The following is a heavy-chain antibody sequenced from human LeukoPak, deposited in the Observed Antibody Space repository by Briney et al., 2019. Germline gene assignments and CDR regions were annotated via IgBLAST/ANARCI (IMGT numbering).Heavy chain of an antibody. V-gene: IGHV3-7*03. D-gene: IGHD5-18*01. J-gene: IGHJ5*02. CDR2: IREERGQE. CDR3: ASLDTAKQPLANH. Sequence: GGSLRLSCVASGLTVSNHWMGWVRQAPGKGLEWVANIREERGQEYYVDSVKGRFTISKNSAKNSLYLQMNTLRVEDTAMYYCASLDTAKQPLANHWGQGTLVTVSS. CDR1: GLTVSNHW.